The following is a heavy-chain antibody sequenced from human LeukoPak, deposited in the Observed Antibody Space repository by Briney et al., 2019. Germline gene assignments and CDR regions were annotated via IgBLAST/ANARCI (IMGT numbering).Heavy chain of an antibody. D-gene: IGHD5-12*01. CDR3: ARVATISNYYYGMDV. CDR1: GFIFGSYS. Sequence: PGGSLRLSCAASGFIFGSYSMNWVRQAPGKGLEWVSSLTSISTYVYYADSVKGRFTVSRDNAKNSLYLQMNSLRAEDTAVYYCARVATISNYYYGMDVWGQGTTVTVSS. V-gene: IGHV3-21*01. J-gene: IGHJ6*02. CDR2: LTSISTYV.